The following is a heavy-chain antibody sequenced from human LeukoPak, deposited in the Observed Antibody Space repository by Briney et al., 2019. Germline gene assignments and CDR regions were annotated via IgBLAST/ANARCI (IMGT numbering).Heavy chain of an antibody. Sequence: GGSLRLSCAASGITVSNNYMTWVRQAPGKGLEWVSIIYGGGSTYYADSVKGRFTISRDNFKNTLYLQMNTLKAEDTAVYYCARGYCTNGVCSNNWFDPWGRGTLVTVSS. CDR3: ARGYCTNGVCSNNWFDP. J-gene: IGHJ5*02. D-gene: IGHD2-8*01. V-gene: IGHV3-66*01. CDR1: GITVSNNY. CDR2: IYGGGST.